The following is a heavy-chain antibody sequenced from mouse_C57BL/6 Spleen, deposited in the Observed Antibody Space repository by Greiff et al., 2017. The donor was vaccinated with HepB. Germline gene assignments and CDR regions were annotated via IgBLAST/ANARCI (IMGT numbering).Heavy chain of an antibody. CDR1: GYTFTSYW. CDR3: ARLGDYDWFAY. V-gene: IGHV1-50*01. Sequence: VQLQQSGAELVKPGASVKLSCKASGYTFTSYWMQWVKQRPGQGLEWIGEIDPSDSYTNYNQKFKGKATLTVDTSSSTAYMQLSSLTSEDSAVYYCARLGDYDWFAYWGQGTLVTVSA. D-gene: IGHD2-4*01. J-gene: IGHJ3*01. CDR2: IDPSDSYT.